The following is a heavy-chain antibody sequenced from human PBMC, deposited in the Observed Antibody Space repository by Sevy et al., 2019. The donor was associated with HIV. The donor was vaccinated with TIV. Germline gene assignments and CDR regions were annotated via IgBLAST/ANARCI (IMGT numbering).Heavy chain of an antibody. D-gene: IGHD2-15*01. CDR2: ISYDEST. Sequence: GGSLRLSCSASGFTFSSYSMHWVRQAPGKGLEYVSAISYDESTFYAEAVKGRCTIYRDNSQDTQYLQMSSLKTEDTAVYYCVRNGRHLYDYWGQGALVTVSS. V-gene: IGHV3-64D*06. CDR1: GFTFSSYS. CDR3: VRNGRHLYDY. J-gene: IGHJ4*02.